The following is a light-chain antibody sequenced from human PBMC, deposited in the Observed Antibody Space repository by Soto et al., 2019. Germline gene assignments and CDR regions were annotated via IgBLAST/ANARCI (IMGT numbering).Light chain of an antibody. CDR2: DAS. V-gene: IGKV1-33*01. J-gene: IGKJ2*01. CDR3: QQYDNLYT. CDR1: QDISNS. Sequence: DIQLTQSPSSLSVSIGDRVTITCQASQDISNSLNWYQQRPGKAPKLLIYDASNLETVVPSRFSGSGSGTDFTCTISSLQPEDIATYYCQQYDNLYTFGQGTEVQIK.